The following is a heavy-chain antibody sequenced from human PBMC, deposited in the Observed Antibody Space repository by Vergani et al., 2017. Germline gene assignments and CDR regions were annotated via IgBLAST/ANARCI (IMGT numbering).Heavy chain of an antibody. CDR3: ARSGDYDFWSGYHYFDY. J-gene: IGHJ4*02. Sequence: QVQLQQWGAGLLKPSETLSLTCTVSGGSISSSSYYWSWIRQPPGKGLEWIGYIYYSGSTNYNPSLKSRVTISVDTSKNQFSLKLSSVTAADTAVYYCARSGDYDFWSGYHYFDYWGQGTLVTVSS. D-gene: IGHD3-3*01. CDR2: IYYSGST. CDR1: GGSISSSSYY. V-gene: IGHV4-61*01.